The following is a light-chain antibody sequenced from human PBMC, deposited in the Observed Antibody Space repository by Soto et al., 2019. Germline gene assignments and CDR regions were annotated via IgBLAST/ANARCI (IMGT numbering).Light chain of an antibody. J-gene: IGKJ2*01. CDR2: GAS. CDR1: QSVSSN. CDR3: QQYNNWPPYT. V-gene: IGKV3-15*01. Sequence: EIVMTQSPATLSVSPGERATLSCRASQSVSSNLAWYQQKPGQAPRLLIYGASTRATGIPARFSGSRSGTEFTLTINSLQSEDFAVDYCQQYNNWPPYTFGQGTKLEIK.